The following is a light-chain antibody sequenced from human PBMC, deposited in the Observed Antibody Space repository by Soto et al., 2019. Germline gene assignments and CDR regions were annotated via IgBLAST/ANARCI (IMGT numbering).Light chain of an antibody. CDR2: DAS. J-gene: IGKJ1*01. CDR1: LNVNSY. CDR3: QQYGRSGT. V-gene: IGKV3-11*01. Sequence: VLTQSKATMSLSPLERATLYCRASLNVNSYLAWYQQKPGQAPRLLIYDASNRAAGIPARFSGSGSGTDFTLTISRLEPEDFAVYYCQQYGRSGTFGQGTKVDIK.